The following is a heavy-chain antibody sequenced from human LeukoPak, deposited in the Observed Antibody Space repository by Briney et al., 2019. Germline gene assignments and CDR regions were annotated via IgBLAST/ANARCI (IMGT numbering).Heavy chain of an antibody. Sequence: PSETLSLTCTVSGGSISSYYWSWIRQPAGKGLEWIGRIYTSGSTNYNPSLKSRVTMSVDTSKNQFSLKLSSVTAADTAVYYCARGLFGSSGYYCPPGYWGQGTLVTVSS. CDR3: ARGLFGSSGYYCPPGY. J-gene: IGHJ4*02. V-gene: IGHV4-4*07. D-gene: IGHD3-22*01. CDR2: IYTSGST. CDR1: GGSISSYY.